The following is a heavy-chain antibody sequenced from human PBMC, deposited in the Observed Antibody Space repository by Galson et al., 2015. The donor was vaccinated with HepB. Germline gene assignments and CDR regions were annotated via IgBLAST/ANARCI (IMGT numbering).Heavy chain of an antibody. Sequence: SLRLSCAASGFTVNSNYMSWVRQAPGKGLEWVSVIYSGGSTYYADSVKGRFTISRDNSKNTLYLQMNSLRAEDTAVYYCARDLGTVTTIGYYGMDVWGQGTTVTVSS. D-gene: IGHD4-17*01. V-gene: IGHV3-66*01. J-gene: IGHJ6*02. CDR2: IYSGGST. CDR3: ARDLGTVTTIGYYGMDV. CDR1: GFTVNSNY.